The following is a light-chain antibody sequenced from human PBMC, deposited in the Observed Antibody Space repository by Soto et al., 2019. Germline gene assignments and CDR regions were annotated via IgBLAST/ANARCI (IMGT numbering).Light chain of an antibody. CDR1: SSDVGSYNY. CDR2: DVS. Sequence: QSALNQPASVSGSPGQSITISCTGTSSDVGSYNYVSWYQQHPGKAPKLMIYDVSNRPSGVSNRFSGSKSGNTASLTISGLQAEDEADYYCSSYSISSTLGVFGGGTKLTVL. V-gene: IGLV2-14*01. J-gene: IGLJ2*01. CDR3: SSYSISSTLGV.